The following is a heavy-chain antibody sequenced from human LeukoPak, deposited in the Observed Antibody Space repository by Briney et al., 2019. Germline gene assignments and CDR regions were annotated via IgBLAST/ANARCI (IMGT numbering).Heavy chain of an antibody. J-gene: IGHJ3*02. D-gene: IGHD6-13*01. V-gene: IGHV4-59*01. CDR2: IYYSGST. CDR1: GVSISSYY. CDR3: ASSSSWMSAFDI. Sequence: PSETLSLTCTVSGVSISSYYWSWIRQPPGKGLEWIGYIYYSGSTNYNPSLKSRVTISVDTSKNQFSLKLSSVTAADTAVYYCASSSSWMSAFDIWGQGTMVTVSS.